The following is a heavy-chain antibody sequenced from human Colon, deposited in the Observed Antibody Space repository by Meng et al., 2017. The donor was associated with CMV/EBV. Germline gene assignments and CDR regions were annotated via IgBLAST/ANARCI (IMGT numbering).Heavy chain of an antibody. J-gene: IGHJ4*02. V-gene: IGHV1-18*01. CDR1: GYTFSSYG. Sequence: SGYTFSSYGSGWVRQAPGQGLGWMGWISTYNGNTDYAQKFQGRVTMTTDTLTSTAYMELTSLKSDDTAVFYCARAREVGYSAYDYYDFWGQGTLVTVSS. CDR2: ISTYNGNT. CDR3: ARAREVGYSAYDYYDF. D-gene: IGHD5-12*01.